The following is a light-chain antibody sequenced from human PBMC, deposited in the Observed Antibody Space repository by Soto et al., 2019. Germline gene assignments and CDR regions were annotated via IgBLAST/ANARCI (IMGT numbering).Light chain of an antibody. CDR2: AAS. Sequence: DIPMTQSPSSVSASVGDRVTITCRASQRISNWLAWYQEKPGKAPELLIYAASNLESGVPSRFSGSGSGTDFTLTINSLQPDDFATYYCQQTNTFPRTFGQGTKVEIK. CDR1: QRISNW. V-gene: IGKV1D-12*01. J-gene: IGKJ1*01. CDR3: QQTNTFPRT.